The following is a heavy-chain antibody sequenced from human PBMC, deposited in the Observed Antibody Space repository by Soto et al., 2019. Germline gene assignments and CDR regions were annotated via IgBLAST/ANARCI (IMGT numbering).Heavy chain of an antibody. J-gene: IGHJ4*02. CDR2: IYYSGST. Sequence: LSLTCTVSGGSISSSSYYWGWIRQPPGKGLEWIGSIYYSGSTYYNPSLKSRVTISVDTSKNQFSLKLSSVTAADTAVYYCARKGYYSSGYIGYWGQRTLGT. D-gene: IGHD3-22*01. V-gene: IGHV4-39*01. CDR1: GGSISSSSYY. CDR3: ARKGYYSSGYIGY.